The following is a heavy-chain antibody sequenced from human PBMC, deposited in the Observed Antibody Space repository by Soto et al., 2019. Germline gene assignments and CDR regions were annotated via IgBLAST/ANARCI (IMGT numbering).Heavy chain of an antibody. Sequence: GAPVKVSCKAPGGSFRKYAFSWVRQAPGQRLAWMGGIIPIFGTTNYAQKFQGRVTITADESTNTAYMELSRLRSEDTDVYSCALEIELMVFALHYWGQGTLVTVSS. CDR3: ALEIELMVFALHY. CDR2: IIPIFGTT. J-gene: IGHJ4*02. V-gene: IGHV1-69*13. CDR1: GGSFRKYA. D-gene: IGHD2-8*01.